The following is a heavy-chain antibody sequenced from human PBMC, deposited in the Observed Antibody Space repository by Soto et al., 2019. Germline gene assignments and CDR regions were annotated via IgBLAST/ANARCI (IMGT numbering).Heavy chain of an antibody. Sequence: SETLSLTCTVSGGSISSYYWSWIRQPPGKGLEWIGYIYYSGSTNYNPSLKSRVTISVDTSKNQFSLKLSSVTAADTAVYYCARDKLSSGWSNWGQGTQVTVSS. CDR2: IYYSGST. D-gene: IGHD6-19*01. J-gene: IGHJ4*02. V-gene: IGHV4-59*01. CDR1: GGSISSYY. CDR3: ARDKLSSGWSN.